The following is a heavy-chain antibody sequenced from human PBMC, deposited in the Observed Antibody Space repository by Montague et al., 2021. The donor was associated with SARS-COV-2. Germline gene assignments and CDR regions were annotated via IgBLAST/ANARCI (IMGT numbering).Heavy chain of an antibody. CDR3: VRAGGFHNRPPV. J-gene: IGHJ4*02. CDR2: IYQGAST. D-gene: IGHD4-23*01. Sequence: SETLSLTGAGAGDSIMTTDCWSWVRQPPGKGLEWIGEIYQGASTNYNPSLKSRVTMSVDRSKNQVSLELYSVTAADTALYYCVRAGGFHNRPPVWGQGALVIVSS. V-gene: IGHV4-4*02. CDR1: GDSIMTTDC.